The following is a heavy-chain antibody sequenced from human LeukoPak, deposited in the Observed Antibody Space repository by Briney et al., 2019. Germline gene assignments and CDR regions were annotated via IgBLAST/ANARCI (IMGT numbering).Heavy chain of an antibody. D-gene: IGHD5-18*01. CDR3: AKRVAASSGANDY. V-gene: IGHV3-23*01. Sequence: PGGSLRLSCAASGFTFSSYAMTWVRQAPGKGLEWVSAISATGASTYYADSVKGRFTISRDNSKDTLSLQMNSLRAEDTAVYYCAKRVAASSGANDYWGQGTLVTVSS. CDR1: GFTFSSYA. CDR2: ISATGAST. J-gene: IGHJ4*02.